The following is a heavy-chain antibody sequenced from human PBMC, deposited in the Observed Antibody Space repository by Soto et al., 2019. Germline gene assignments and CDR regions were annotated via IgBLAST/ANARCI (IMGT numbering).Heavy chain of an antibody. CDR3: ARHVGYYDSPGFFIYFDY. Sequence: PSETLSLTCTVSGGSISSSSYYWGWIRQPPGKGLEWIGSIYYSGSTYYNPSLKSRVTISVDTSKNQFSLKLSSVTAADTAVYYFARHVGYYDSPGFFIYFDYWGQGTLVTVSS. J-gene: IGHJ4*02. V-gene: IGHV4-39*01. D-gene: IGHD3-22*01. CDR2: IYYSGST. CDR1: GGSISSSSYY.